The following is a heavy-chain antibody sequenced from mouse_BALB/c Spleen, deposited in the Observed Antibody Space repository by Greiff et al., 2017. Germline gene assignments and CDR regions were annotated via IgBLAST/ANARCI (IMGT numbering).Heavy chain of an antibody. CDR2: ISSGGSP. CDR1: GFPFSSYA. J-gene: IGHJ1*01. D-gene: IGHD1-1*01. V-gene: IGHV5-6-5*01. CDR3: ARGEFITTVVALNWYFDV. Sequence: EVQRVESGGGLVKPGGSLKLSCAASGFPFSSYAMSWGRQTPEKRLEGVASISSGGSPYYPDSVKGRFPISQDNARNSLYQQMSSLRSEDTAMYYCARGEFITTVVALNWYFDVWGAGTTVTVSS.